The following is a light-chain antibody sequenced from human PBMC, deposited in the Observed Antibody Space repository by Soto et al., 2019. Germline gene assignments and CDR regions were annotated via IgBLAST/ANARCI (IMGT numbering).Light chain of an antibody. CDR1: QSISRN. Sequence: DIQMTQSPSSLSASVGDRVTITCRASQSISRNLNWYHHKPGKAPKLMIYAASSLQNGVPSRFRGGGSETEFTLSISSLQPEDFGTYYCQQSFTTASITGGQGTRLQI. CDR3: QQSFTTASIT. J-gene: IGKJ5*01. V-gene: IGKV1-39*01. CDR2: AAS.